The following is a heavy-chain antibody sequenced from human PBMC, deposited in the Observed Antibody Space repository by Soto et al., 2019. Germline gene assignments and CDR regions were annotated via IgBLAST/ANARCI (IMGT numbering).Heavy chain of an antibody. J-gene: IGHJ4*02. D-gene: IGHD6-13*01. Sequence: RGESLKISCKGSGYSFTSYWITWVRQMPGKGLEWMGRIDPSDSYTNYSPSFQGHVTISADKSISTAYLQWSSLKASDTAMYYCATQATIAAPPDYWGQGTLVTVSS. CDR2: IDPSDSYT. CDR1: GYSFTSYW. V-gene: IGHV5-10-1*01. CDR3: ATQATIAAPPDY.